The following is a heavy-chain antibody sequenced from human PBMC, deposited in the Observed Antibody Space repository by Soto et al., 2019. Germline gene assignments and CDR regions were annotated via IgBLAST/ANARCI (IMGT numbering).Heavy chain of an antibody. CDR2: MNPNSGNT. CDR1: GYTFTSYD. V-gene: IGHV1-8*01. Sequence: ASVKVSCKASGYTFTSYDINWVRQAIGQGLEWMGWMNPNSGNTGYAQTFQGRVTMTRNTSISTAYMELSSLRSEDTAVYYCARGVGSGSSNWFDPWGQGTLVTVSS. CDR3: ARGVGSGSSNWFDP. D-gene: IGHD3-10*01. J-gene: IGHJ5*02.